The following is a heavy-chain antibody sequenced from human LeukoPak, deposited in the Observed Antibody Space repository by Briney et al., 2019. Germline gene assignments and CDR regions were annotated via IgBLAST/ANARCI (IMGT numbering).Heavy chain of an antibody. Sequence: SETLSLTCTVSGGSISNYYWSWIRQPTGKGLEWIGRISASGNTNYNPSLKSRVTMSVDTSMNLFALKLSSVTAADTAVYYCARQGVATAIDYWGQGTLVTVSS. CDR1: GGSISNYY. CDR3: ARQGVATAIDY. D-gene: IGHD2-21*02. J-gene: IGHJ4*02. CDR2: ISASGNT. V-gene: IGHV4-4*07.